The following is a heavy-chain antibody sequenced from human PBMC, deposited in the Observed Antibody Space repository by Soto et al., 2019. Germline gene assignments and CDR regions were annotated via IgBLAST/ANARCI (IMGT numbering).Heavy chain of an antibody. D-gene: IGHD2-2*01. V-gene: IGHV3-21*01. CDR3: AREDSLRIPAVSDF. CDR1: GFAFNNYG. CDR2: ISKSDYT. J-gene: IGHJ4*02. Sequence: PGGSLRLSCTVSGFAFNNYGINWVRQAPGKGLEWVSSISKSDYTYYSDLVKGRFTSSRDNANNSVSLQMNTLRVEDTAVYYCAREDSLRIPAVSDFCGQGTLVTVSS.